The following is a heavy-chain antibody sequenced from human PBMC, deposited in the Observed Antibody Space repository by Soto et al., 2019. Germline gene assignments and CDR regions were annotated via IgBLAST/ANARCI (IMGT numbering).Heavy chain of an antibody. V-gene: IGHV4-34*01. J-gene: IGHJ4*02. CDR3: ARHNYGSGSTYFDY. CDR1: GGSFSDSY. CDR2: INHSGNS. Sequence: PSETLSLTCAVYGGSFSDSYWSWIRQPPGKGLEWIGDINHSGNSNYSPSLKSRVTISVDTSKNHFSLKLNSVTAADSAVYYCARHNYGSGSTYFDYWGQGTLVTVSS. D-gene: IGHD3-10*01.